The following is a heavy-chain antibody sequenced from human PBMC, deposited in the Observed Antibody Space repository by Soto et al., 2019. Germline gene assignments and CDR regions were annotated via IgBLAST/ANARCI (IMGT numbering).Heavy chain of an antibody. CDR1: GGSISSGGYY. J-gene: IGHJ3*02. D-gene: IGHD3-22*01. V-gene: IGHV4-31*03. CDR3: ARDAYYDDSSGRDDVFDI. Sequence: SETLSLTCTVSGGSISSGGYYWSWIRQHQGKGLEWIGYIYYSGSTYYNPSLKSRVTISVDTSKNQFSRKLSSVTAADTAVYYCARDAYYDDSSGRDDVFDIWGQGTMVTVSS. CDR2: IYYSGST.